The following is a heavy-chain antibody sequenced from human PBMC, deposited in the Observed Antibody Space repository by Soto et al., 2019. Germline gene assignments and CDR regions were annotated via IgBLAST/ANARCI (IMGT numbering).Heavy chain of an antibody. CDR3: GGDDYSTPYYSMDV. J-gene: IGHJ6*04. Sequence: PGESLKISCKGSGYSFTSYWISWVRQMPGKGLEWMGRIDPSDSYTNYSPSFQGHATISADKSISTAHLQWTSLKASATAMYYCGGDDYSTPYYSMDVWGEGTRVTDSS. D-gene: IGHD4-4*01. V-gene: IGHV5-10-1*01. CDR2: IDPSDSYT. CDR1: GYSFTSYW.